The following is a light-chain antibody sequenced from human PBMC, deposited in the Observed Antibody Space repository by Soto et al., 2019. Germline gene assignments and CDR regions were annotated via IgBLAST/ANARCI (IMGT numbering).Light chain of an antibody. CDR2: DAS. Sequence: DIQMTQSPSTLSASVGDRVTITCRASQSISSWLAWYQHKPGKAPKLLIYDASSLESGLTSRFSGRGSGTEFTLTISSLQPDDFATYYCQQYNSYWTFGQGTKVDIK. CDR3: QQYNSYWT. V-gene: IGKV1-5*01. J-gene: IGKJ1*01. CDR1: QSISSW.